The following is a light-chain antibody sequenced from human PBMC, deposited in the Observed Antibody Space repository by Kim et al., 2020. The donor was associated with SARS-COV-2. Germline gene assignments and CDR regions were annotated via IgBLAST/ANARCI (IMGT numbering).Light chain of an antibody. J-gene: IGKJ5*01. V-gene: IGKV3-11*01. CDR2: DEA. CDR1: QSILSS. CDR3: QQRRSWRKT. Sequence: LPPGEEAAPPCSASQSILSSLACYHQQTGGEPRLLIYDEATTGTASLATCSSSGSGTAYFITISSLEAEDVVAYYCQQRRSWRKTFGQGTRLEIK.